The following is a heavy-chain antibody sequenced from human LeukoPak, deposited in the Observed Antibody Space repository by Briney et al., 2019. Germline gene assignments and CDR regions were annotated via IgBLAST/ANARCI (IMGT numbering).Heavy chain of an antibody. J-gene: IGHJ6*03. Sequence: GGSLRLSCAASGFTFDDYAMHWVRQAPGKGLEWVSSIGATSGFRYYADSVKGRFIISRDNAKNSLYLQMNSLRAEDTAVYYCARVGSPPWSYYYYMDVWGKGTTVTVSS. D-gene: IGHD1-26*01. CDR1: GFTFDDYA. CDR3: ARVGSPPWSYYYYMDV. V-gene: IGHV3-21*01. CDR2: IGATSGFR.